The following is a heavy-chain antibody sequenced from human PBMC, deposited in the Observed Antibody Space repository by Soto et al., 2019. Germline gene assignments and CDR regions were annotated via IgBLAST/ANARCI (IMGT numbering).Heavy chain of an antibody. CDR1: GGSISSSSYY. V-gene: IGHV4-39*01. J-gene: IGHJ4*02. Sequence: SETLSLTCTVSGGSISSSSYYWGWIRQPPGKGLEWIGCIYYSGSTYYNPSLKSRVTISLDTSKNQFSLKLSSVTAADTAVYYCARQGTAAGRSGFFDYWGQGTLVTVSS. CDR2: IYYSGST. CDR3: ARQGTAAGRSGFFDY. D-gene: IGHD6-13*01.